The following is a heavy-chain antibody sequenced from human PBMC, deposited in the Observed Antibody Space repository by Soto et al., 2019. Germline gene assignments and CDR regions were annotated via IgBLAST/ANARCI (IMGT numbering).Heavy chain of an antibody. CDR3: TRSLTTVVTGPAEDY. CDR2: IRSKANSYAT. Sequence: GGSLRLSCAASGFTFSGSAMHWVRQASGKGLEWVGRIRSKANSYATAYAASVKGRFTISRDDSKNTAYLQMNSLKTEDTAVYYCTRSLTTVVTGPAEDYWGQGTLVTVS. D-gene: IGHD4-17*01. J-gene: IGHJ4*02. V-gene: IGHV3-73*01. CDR1: GFTFSGSA.